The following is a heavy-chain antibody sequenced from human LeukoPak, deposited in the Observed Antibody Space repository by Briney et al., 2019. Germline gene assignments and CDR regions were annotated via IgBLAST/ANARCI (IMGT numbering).Heavy chain of an antibody. CDR2: IIPIFGTA. D-gene: IGHD6-19*01. CDR3: ARALGAVAPLDI. J-gene: IGHJ3*02. CDR1: GGTFSNYE. Sequence: SVKVSCKASGGTFSNYEITWVRQAPGQGLEWMGGIIPIFGTANYAQRFQGRVTITADKSTSTAYLELSSLTSVDTAMYYCARALGAVAPLDIWGQGTMVTVSS. V-gene: IGHV1-69*06.